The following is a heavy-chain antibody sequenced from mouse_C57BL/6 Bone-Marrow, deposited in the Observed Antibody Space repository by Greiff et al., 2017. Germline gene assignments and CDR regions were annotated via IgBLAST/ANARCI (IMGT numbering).Heavy chain of an antibody. D-gene: IGHD2-3*01. CDR1: GYTFTSYW. Sequence: QVQLQQPGAELVMPGASVKLSCKASGYTFTSYWMHWVKQRPGQGLEWIGEIDPSDSYTNYNQKFKGKSTLTVDKSSSTAYMQLSSLKSEDSAVYYCARSEDGYSPWFAYWGQGTLVTVSA. V-gene: IGHV1-69*01. J-gene: IGHJ3*01. CDR2: IDPSDSYT. CDR3: ARSEDGYSPWFAY.